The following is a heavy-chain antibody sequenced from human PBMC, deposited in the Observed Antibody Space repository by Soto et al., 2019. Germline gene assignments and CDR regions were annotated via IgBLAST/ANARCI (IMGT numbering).Heavy chain of an antibody. J-gene: IGHJ6*03. CDR3: ARNHRPIAAGTTTILGVSWYYYYYMDV. CDR1: GGSFSGYY. D-gene: IGHD6-13*01. V-gene: IGHV4-34*01. Sequence: SPTLSLTCAVYGGSFSGYYWSWIRQPPGKGLEWIGEINHSGSTNYNPSLKSRVTISVDTSKNQFSLKLSSVTAADTAVYYCARNHRPIAAGTTTILGVSWYYYYYMDVWGKGTTVTVSS. CDR2: INHSGST.